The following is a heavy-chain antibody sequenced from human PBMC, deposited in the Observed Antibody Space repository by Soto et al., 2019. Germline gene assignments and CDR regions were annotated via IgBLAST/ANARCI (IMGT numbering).Heavy chain of an antibody. J-gene: IGHJ5*02. V-gene: IGHV3-30*18. CDR2: ISHDGGVQ. CDR3: AKGLDGAGWYNYFGP. D-gene: IGHD6-19*01. Sequence: QVHLAESGGGVVQPGMSLRLSCAASGFTFSTTGRHWVRQAPGKGLEGVAMISHDGGVQHYTDSVKGRFTISRDTSKNTLYLPMNSMSPEDTAIYHRAKGLDGAGWYNYFGPLGEGTVVPVCS. CDR1: GFTFSTTG.